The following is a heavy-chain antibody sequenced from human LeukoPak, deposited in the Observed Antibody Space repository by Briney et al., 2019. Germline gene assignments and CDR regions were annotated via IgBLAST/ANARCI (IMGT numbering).Heavy chain of an antibody. CDR2: IGSNSRTT. V-gene: IGHV3-48*02. Sequence: GGSLRLSCAASGFTLSGYGMNWVRQTPDKGLEWDSYIGSNSRTTYYADSVKGRFTISRDNAKNSLFLQMNSLRDEDTAIYYCARDAAYCGDDCSHSWFDPWGQGTLVTVSS. J-gene: IGHJ5*02. CDR3: ARDAAYCGDDCSHSWFDP. CDR1: GFTLSGYG. D-gene: IGHD2-21*02.